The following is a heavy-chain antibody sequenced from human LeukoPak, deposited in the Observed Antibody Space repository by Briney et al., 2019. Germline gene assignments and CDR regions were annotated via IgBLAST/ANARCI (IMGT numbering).Heavy chain of an antibody. CDR1: GYTFTGYY. V-gene: IGHV1-2*02. CDR2: INPNSGGT. Sequence: ASVKVSCKAPGYTFTGYYMHWVRQAPGQGLEWMGWINPNSGGTNYAQKFQGRATMTRDTSISTAYMELSRLRSDDTAVYYCARETYGSGSFTDAFDIWGQGTMVTVSS. D-gene: IGHD3-10*01. CDR3: ARETYGSGSFTDAFDI. J-gene: IGHJ3*02.